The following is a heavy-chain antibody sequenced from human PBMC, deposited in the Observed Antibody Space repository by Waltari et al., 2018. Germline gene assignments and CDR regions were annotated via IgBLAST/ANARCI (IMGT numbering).Heavy chain of an antibody. V-gene: IGHV3-21*01. CDR1: GFTFGTYP. Sequence: EVQLVESGGGLVKPGGALRLSCAACGFTFGTYPMNWVSRAPGKVLEWFSSIRSVHGFIYYADSVKGRFTISRDNAKNSLYLQMNSLRAEDTAVYYCARGSTSWSDAFDIWGQGTMVTVSS. D-gene: IGHD2-2*01. J-gene: IGHJ3*02. CDR3: ARGSTSWSDAFDI. CDR2: IRSVHGFI.